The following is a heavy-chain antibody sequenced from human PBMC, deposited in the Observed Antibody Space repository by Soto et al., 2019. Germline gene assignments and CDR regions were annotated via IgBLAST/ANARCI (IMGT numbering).Heavy chain of an antibody. CDR3: ARDLTCIAAAGMCYYYYYGMDV. Sequence: GGSLRLSCAASGFTFSSYSMNWVRQAPGKGLEWVSYISSSSSTIYYADSVKGRFTISRDNAKNSLYLQMNSLRDEDTAVYYCARDLTCIAAAGMCYYYYYGMDVWGQGTTVTVSS. D-gene: IGHD6-13*01. CDR1: GFTFSSYS. V-gene: IGHV3-48*02. J-gene: IGHJ6*02. CDR2: ISSSSSTI.